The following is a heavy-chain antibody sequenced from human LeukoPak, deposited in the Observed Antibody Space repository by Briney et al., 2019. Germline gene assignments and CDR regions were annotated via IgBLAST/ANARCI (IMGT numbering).Heavy chain of an antibody. CDR1: GFTFSSYG. Sequence: GGSLRLSCAASGFTFSSYGMSWVRQAPGKGLEWVSAISGSGGSTYYADSVKGRFTISRDNSKNTLYLQMNSLRAEDTAVYYCASTQRGDYFDYWGQGTLVTVSS. D-gene: IGHD2-15*01. J-gene: IGHJ4*02. V-gene: IGHV3-23*01. CDR2: ISGSGGST. CDR3: ASTQRGDYFDY.